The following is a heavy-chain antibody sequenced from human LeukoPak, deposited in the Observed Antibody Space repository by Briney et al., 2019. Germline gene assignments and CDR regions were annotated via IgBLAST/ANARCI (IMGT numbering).Heavy chain of an antibody. J-gene: IGHJ3*02. V-gene: IGHV1-24*01. CDR1: GYTLTELS. Sequence: ASVKVSCKVSGYTLTELSMHWVRQAPGKGLEWMGGFDPEDGETIYAQKFQGRVTMTEDTSTDTAYMEPSSLRSEDTAVYYCATDRSGYDRHDAFDIWGQGTMVTVSS. CDR2: FDPEDGET. CDR3: ATDRSGYDRHDAFDI. D-gene: IGHD5-12*01.